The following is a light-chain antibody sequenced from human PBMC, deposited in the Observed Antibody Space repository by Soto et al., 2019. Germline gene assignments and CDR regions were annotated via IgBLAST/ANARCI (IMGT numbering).Light chain of an antibody. V-gene: IGKV3D-11*02. CDR2: GAS. CDR1: QSVSSN. J-gene: IGKJ5*01. CDR3: QQRRSWQVT. Sequence: EIVMTESPATLSVSTGERATLSCRASQSVSSNLAWYQQKPGQAPRLLIYGASNRATGIPARFSGSGSGTNFTLTSSSLEPEDFAVYYCQQRRSWQVTFGQGTRLEIK.